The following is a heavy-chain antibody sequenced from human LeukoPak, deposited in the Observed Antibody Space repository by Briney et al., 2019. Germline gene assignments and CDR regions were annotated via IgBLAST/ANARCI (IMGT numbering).Heavy chain of an antibody. Sequence: PGRSLRLSCAAPGFTFSSYAMHWVRQAPGKGLEWVAVISYDGSNKYYADSVKGRFTISRDNSKNTLYLQMNSLRAEDTAVYYCARDESSGWSHWFDPWGQGTLVTVSS. CDR1: GFTFSSYA. J-gene: IGHJ5*02. CDR2: ISYDGSNK. V-gene: IGHV3-30*04. CDR3: ARDESSGWSHWFDP. D-gene: IGHD6-19*01.